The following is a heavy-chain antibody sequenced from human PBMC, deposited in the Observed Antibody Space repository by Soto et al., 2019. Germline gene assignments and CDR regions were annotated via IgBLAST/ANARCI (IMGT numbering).Heavy chain of an antibody. CDR1: GFTFRNYA. V-gene: IGHV3-23*01. CDR3: VKDGEAYNGVWDYFLP. Sequence: EVQLLESGGGWLQPGGSLRLSCAAAGFTFRNYAMTWFRQAPGKGLELVSGISGGGDETNNADSVKGRFTISRDNSKNTQYLQMNSLRAEDTAIYYCVKDGEAYNGVWDYFLPWGQGTLITFSS. J-gene: IGHJ5*02. CDR2: ISGGGDET. D-gene: IGHD3-16*01.